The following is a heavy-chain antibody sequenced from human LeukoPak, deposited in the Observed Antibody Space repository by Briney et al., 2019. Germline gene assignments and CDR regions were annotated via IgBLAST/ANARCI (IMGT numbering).Heavy chain of an antibody. CDR1: GGSISSYY. J-gene: IGHJ4*02. CDR3: ARGVGLGYCSSTSCPTYFDY. Sequence: SETLSLTCTVSGGSISSYYWSWIRQPPGKGLEWIGYIYYSGSTNYNPSLKSRVTISVDTSKNQFSLKLSSMTAADTAVYYCARGVGLGYCSSTSCPTYFDYWGQGTLVTVSS. D-gene: IGHD2-2*01. CDR2: IYYSGST. V-gene: IGHV4-59*01.